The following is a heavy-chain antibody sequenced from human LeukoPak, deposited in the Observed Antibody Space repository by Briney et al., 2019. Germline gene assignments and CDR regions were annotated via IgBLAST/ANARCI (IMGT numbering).Heavy chain of an antibody. Sequence: GGSLRLSCAASGFTFRSYWMTWVRQAPGKGLEWVANINQDGSQKYYVDSVKGRFTISRDNAKNMLYLQMNTLIAEDTAVYYCARGLTIFGVVNDGLDIWGQGTKVTVSS. D-gene: IGHD3-3*01. CDR1: GFTFRSYW. V-gene: IGHV3-7*01. J-gene: IGHJ3*02. CDR3: ARGLTIFGVVNDGLDI. CDR2: INQDGSQK.